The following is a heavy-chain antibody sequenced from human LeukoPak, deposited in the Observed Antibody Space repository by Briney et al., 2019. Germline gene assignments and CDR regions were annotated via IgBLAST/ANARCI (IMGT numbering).Heavy chain of an antibody. CDR2: ISSSSSYK. Sequence: GGSLRLSRVGSEFTLRNYSLNWVRQAPGKGLERVSSISSSSSYKYYVDSVKGRFTISRDNAKKSLYLQMNSLRAEDTAIYYCARAPVIVMHDWYFDLWGRGTLVTVSS. CDR1: EFTLRNYS. D-gene: IGHD3-22*01. V-gene: IGHV3-21*01. J-gene: IGHJ2*01. CDR3: ARAPVIVMHDWYFDL.